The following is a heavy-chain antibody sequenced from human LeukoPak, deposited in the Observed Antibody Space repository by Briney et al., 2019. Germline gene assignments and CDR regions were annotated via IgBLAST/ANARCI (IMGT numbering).Heavy chain of an antibody. CDR2: IYYSGST. D-gene: IGHD3-10*01. J-gene: IGHJ5*02. V-gene: IGHV4-59*08. CDR3: AGVTVNWLDP. Sequence: PGXGLGWIGYIYYSGSTNYNPSLKSRVTISVDTSKNQFSLKLSSVTAADTAVYYCAGVTVNWLDPWGXGT.